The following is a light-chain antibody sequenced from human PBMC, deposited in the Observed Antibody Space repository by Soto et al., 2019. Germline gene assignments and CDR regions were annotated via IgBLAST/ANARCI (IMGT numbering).Light chain of an antibody. Sequence: EIVLTQSPGTLSLSPGERATLSCRASQSVSASYLAWYQQKPGQAPRLLISGASDRATGIPDRFSGSGSGTDVTLTISRLEPEDFAVYYCQQYGSSPQTFGQGTKVEIK. V-gene: IGKV3-20*01. CDR3: QQYGSSPQT. CDR1: QSVSASY. J-gene: IGKJ1*01. CDR2: GAS.